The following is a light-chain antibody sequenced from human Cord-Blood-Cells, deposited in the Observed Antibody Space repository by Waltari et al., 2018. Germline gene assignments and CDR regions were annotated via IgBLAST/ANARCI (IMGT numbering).Light chain of an antibody. CDR1: NIGSKS. J-gene: IGLJ2*01. CDR2: YDS. CDR3: QVWDSSSDHVV. V-gene: IGLV3-21*04. Sequence: ITCGGNNIGSKSVHWYQQKPGQAPVLVIYYDSDRPSGIPERFSGSNSGNTATLTISRVEAGDEADYYCQVWDSSSDHVVFGGGTKLTVL.